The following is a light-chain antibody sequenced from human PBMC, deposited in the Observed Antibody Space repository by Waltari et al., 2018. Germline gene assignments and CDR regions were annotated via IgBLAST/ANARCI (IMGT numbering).Light chain of an antibody. CDR1: SVPLPHTSS. CDR2: KGN. V-gene: IGLV8-61*01. CDR3: SLYMGSGIWV. Sequence: QTVVTQEPSLSVSPGGTVTLPCALSSVPLPHTSSALRYQQTPGQPLPTHVYKGNNRSSGVPDRFAGAILGNKAALTITGAQAEDESEYYCSLYMGSGIWVFGGGTKLTVL. J-gene: IGLJ3*02.